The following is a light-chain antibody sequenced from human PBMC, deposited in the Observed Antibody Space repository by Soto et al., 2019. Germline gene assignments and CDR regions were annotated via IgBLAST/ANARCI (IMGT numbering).Light chain of an antibody. V-gene: IGLV2-14*03. CDR2: DVT. CDR3: SSYTSSATLV. J-gene: IGLJ2*01. CDR1: SSDIGAYNY. Sequence: QSALTQPASVSGSPGQSIAISCTGASSDIGAYNYVSWYQHHPGKAPKLIIYDVTKRPSGVCDRFSGSKSGNTASLTISGLRAEDEGDYYCSSYTSSATLVFGGGTKLTVL.